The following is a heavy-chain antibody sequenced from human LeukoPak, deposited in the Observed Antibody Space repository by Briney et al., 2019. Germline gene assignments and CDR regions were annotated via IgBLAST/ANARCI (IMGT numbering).Heavy chain of an antibody. Sequence: SETLSLTCTVSGGSISSYYWSWIRQPPGKGLEWIGYIYTSGSTNYNPSLKSRVTTSVDTSKNQFSLKLSSVTAADTAVYYCARHAHGYCSSTSCYTDWYFDLWGRGTLVTVSS. CDR1: GGSISSYY. V-gene: IGHV4-4*09. D-gene: IGHD2-2*02. CDR3: ARHAHGYCSSTSCYTDWYFDL. J-gene: IGHJ2*01. CDR2: IYTSGST.